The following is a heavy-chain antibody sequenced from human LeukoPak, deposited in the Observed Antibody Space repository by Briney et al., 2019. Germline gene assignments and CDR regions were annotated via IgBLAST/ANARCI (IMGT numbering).Heavy chain of an antibody. V-gene: IGHV1-69*13. J-gene: IGHJ4*02. Sequence: SVKVSCKASGGTVSRYAISWVRQAPGQGLEWMGGIIPIFGTANYAQKFQGRVTITADESTGTAYMELSSLKSEDTAVYYCARDYYSSGNDYWGQGTLVTVSS. CDR1: GGTVSRYA. CDR2: IIPIFGTA. CDR3: ARDYYSSGNDY. D-gene: IGHD3-22*01.